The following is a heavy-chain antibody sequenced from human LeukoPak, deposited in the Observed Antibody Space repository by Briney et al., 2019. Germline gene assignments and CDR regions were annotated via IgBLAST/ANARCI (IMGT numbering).Heavy chain of an antibody. D-gene: IGHD3-22*01. Sequence: PSETLSLTCTVSGGSISSYYWSWIRQPAGKGLEWIGRIYTSGSTNYNPSLKSRVTMSVDTSKNQFSLKLSSVTAADTAVYYCARAGRYYDSSGYHFEAAGFDYWGQGTLVTVSS. V-gene: IGHV4-4*07. CDR3: ARAGRYYDSSGYHFEAAGFDY. CDR2: IYTSGST. CDR1: GGSISSYY. J-gene: IGHJ4*02.